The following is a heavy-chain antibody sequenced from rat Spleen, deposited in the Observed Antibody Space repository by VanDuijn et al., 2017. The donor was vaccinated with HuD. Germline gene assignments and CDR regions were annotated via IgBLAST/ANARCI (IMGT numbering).Heavy chain of an antibody. J-gene: IGHJ4*01. CDR3: ARGGCSYVMDA. CDR1: GYSITSNY. CDR2: ISYSGST. D-gene: IGHD1-4*01. Sequence: EVQLQESGPGLVKPSQSLSLTCSVTGYSITSNYWGWIRKFPGNKMKWIGHISYSGSTKYKPSLKSRIAITTETSKNQFFLELNPVTLEDTATYYCARGGCSYVMDAWGQGASVTVSS. V-gene: IGHV3-1*01.